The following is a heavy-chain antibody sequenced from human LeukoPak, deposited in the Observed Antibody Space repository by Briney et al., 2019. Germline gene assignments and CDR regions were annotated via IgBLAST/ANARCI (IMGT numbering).Heavy chain of an antibody. Sequence: SETLSLTCTVSGGSISSSRYYWGWIRQPPGKGLEWIGSFYYTGITYYNPSLKSRVTISVDTSKNQFSLKLTSVTAADTAVYYCASHPTESGVALSNPWGQGTLVTVSS. CDR2: FYYTGIT. CDR3: ASHPTESGVALSNP. CDR1: GGSISSSRYY. D-gene: IGHD3-3*01. J-gene: IGHJ5*02. V-gene: IGHV4-39*01.